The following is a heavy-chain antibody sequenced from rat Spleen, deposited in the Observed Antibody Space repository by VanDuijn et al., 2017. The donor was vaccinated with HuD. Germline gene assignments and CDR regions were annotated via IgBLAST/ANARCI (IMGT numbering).Heavy chain of an antibody. CDR2: IIYDGSST. CDR1: GFTFSDYV. CDR3: ARRGYDGTYYQGFFDY. V-gene: IGHV5-29*01. J-gene: IGHJ2*01. D-gene: IGHD1-12*02. Sequence: EVQLVESGGGLVQPGRSLKLSCAASGFTFSDYVMAWVRQAPTKGLEWVATIIYDGSSTYYRDSVKGRFTISRDNAKSTLYLQLDSLRSEDTATYYCARRGYDGTYYQGFFDYWGQGVMVTVSS.